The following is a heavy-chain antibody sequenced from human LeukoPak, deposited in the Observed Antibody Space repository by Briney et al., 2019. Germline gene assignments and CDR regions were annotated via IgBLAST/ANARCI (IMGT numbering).Heavy chain of an antibody. CDR2: ISSNAATS. D-gene: IGHD2-8*01. V-gene: IGHV3-64*01. CDR3: ARRERNAFDY. Sequence: QPGGSLRLSCAASGLTFTSYEMYWVRQAPGRGPEYVSAISSNAATSYYASSVKGRFTISRDTSKSTLYLQMGSLRAEDTAVYYCARRERNAFDYWGQGALVTVSS. CDR1: GLTFTSYE. J-gene: IGHJ4*02.